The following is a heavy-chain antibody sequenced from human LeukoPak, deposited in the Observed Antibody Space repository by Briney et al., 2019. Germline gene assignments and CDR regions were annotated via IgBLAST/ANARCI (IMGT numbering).Heavy chain of an antibody. Sequence: GGSLRLSCAASGFTFNNYAMNWVRQAPGKGLEWVSSISSGSTYMYYADSVKGRFTISRDNAQNSMYLQMNSLRAEDTAVYYCGRVGGRSKAAKGDAFDIWGQGTMVTVSS. D-gene: IGHD6-6*01. J-gene: IGHJ3*02. V-gene: IGHV3-21*01. CDR3: GRVGGRSKAAKGDAFDI. CDR2: ISSGSTYM. CDR1: GFTFNNYA.